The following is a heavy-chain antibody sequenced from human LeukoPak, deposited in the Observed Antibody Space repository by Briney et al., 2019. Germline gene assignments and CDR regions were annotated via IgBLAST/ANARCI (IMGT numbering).Heavy chain of an antibody. J-gene: IGHJ6*03. CDR2: ISGSGGST. CDR1: GFTSSSYA. Sequence: GGSLRLSCAASGFTSSSYAMSWVRQAPGKGLEWVSAISGSGGSTYYADSVKGRFTISRDNSKNTLYLQMNSLRAEDTAVYYCAKDSKDGAFLKQLWLSYYYYMDVWGKGTTVTVSS. D-gene: IGHD5-18*01. V-gene: IGHV3-23*01. CDR3: AKDSKDGAFLKQLWLSYYYYMDV.